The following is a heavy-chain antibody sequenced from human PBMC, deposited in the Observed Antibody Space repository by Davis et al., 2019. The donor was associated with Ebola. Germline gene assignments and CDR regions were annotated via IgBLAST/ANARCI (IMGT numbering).Heavy chain of an antibody. Sequence: PGGSLRLSCAASGFTFDDYAMHWVRQAPGKGLEWVSGISWNSGSIGYADSVKGRFTISRDNAKNSLYLQMNSLRAEDTALYYCAKTPVRYYYYGMDVWGQGTTVTVSS. D-gene: IGHD3-10*02. V-gene: IGHV3-9*01. CDR3: AKTPVRYYYYGMDV. CDR1: GFTFDDYA. CDR2: ISWNSGSI. J-gene: IGHJ6*02.